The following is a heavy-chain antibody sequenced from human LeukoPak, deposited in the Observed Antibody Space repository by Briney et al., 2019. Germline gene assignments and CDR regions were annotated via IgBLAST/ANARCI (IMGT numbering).Heavy chain of an antibody. CDR3: ASLWLLTTLDY. J-gene: IGHJ4*02. D-gene: IGHD3-22*01. CDR2: IYSGGST. V-gene: IGHV3-66*01. CDR1: GFTVSSNY. Sequence: PGGSLRLSCAASGFTVSSNYMSWVRQAPGKGLEWVSVIYSGGSTYYADSVKGRFTISRDNSKNTLYLQMNSLRAEDTAVYYCASLWLLTTLDYWGQGTLVTVSS.